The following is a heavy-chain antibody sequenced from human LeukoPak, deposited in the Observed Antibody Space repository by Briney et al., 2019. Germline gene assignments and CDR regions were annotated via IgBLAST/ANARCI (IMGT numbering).Heavy chain of an antibody. Sequence: GGSLRLSCAASGFTFSDYYMSWIRQAPGKGLEWVSYISSSSTIYYADSVKGRFTISRDNAKNSLYLQMNSLRDEDTAVYYCARVGAAAAFDYWGQGTLVTVSS. CDR2: ISSSSTI. CDR3: ARVGAAAAFDY. V-gene: IGHV3-69-1*01. J-gene: IGHJ4*02. D-gene: IGHD6-13*01. CDR1: GFTFSDYY.